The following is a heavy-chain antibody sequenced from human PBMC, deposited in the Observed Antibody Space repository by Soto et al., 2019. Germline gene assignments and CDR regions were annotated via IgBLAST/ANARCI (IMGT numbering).Heavy chain of an antibody. Sequence: QLQLQESGSGLVKPSQTLSLTCAVSGGSISSGGYSWSWIRQPPGKGLEWIGYIYHSGSTYYTPSPTRRVTLAVDRSKNQLSLKLSSVTAAATAVYDCARVPGPWGQGTLVTVSS. D-gene: IGHD3-10*01. CDR3: ARVPGP. J-gene: IGHJ5*02. V-gene: IGHV4-30-2*01. CDR2: IYHSGST. CDR1: GGSISSGGYS.